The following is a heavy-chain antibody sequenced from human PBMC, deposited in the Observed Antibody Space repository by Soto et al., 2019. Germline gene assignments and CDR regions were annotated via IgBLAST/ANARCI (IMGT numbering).Heavy chain of an antibody. CDR2: ITFSGNTV. Sequence: PGGSLRLSCAASGFTFRDSYMSWIRQAPGKGLEWISYITFSGNTVYYADSLKGRFTISRDNAKNSLYLQMNRLRAEDTAVYYCARVSWREKYGMDVWGQGTTVTVSS. CDR1: GFTFRDSY. V-gene: IGHV3-11*01. CDR3: ARVSWREKYGMDV. J-gene: IGHJ6*02.